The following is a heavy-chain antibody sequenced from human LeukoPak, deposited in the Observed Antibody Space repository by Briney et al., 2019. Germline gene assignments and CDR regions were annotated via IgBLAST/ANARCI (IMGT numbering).Heavy chain of an antibody. Sequence: PGGSLRLSCAASGFTSSSYGMHWVRQAPGKGLEWVAVIWYDGSNKYYADSVKGRFTISRDNSKNTLYLQMNSLRAEDTAVYYCARGERVTMVRGVNYYYGMDVWGQGTTVTVSS. D-gene: IGHD3-10*01. V-gene: IGHV3-33*01. CDR2: IWYDGSNK. J-gene: IGHJ6*02. CDR1: GFTSSSYG. CDR3: ARGERVTMVRGVNYYYGMDV.